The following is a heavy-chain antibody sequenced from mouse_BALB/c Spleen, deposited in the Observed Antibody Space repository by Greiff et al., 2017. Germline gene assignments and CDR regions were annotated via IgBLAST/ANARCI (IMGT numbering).Heavy chain of an antibody. Sequence: EVLLVESGGGLVKPGGSLKLSCAASGFTFSSYAMSWVRQSPGKRLEWVAEISSGGSYTYYPDTVTGRFTISRDNAKNTLYLEMSSLMSEDTAMYYCARGGYYRCDKAWFAYWGQGTLVTVSA. V-gene: IGHV5-9-4*01. D-gene: IGHD2-14*01. CDR1: GFTFSSYA. CDR3: ARGGYYRCDKAWFAY. J-gene: IGHJ3*01. CDR2: ISSGGSYT.